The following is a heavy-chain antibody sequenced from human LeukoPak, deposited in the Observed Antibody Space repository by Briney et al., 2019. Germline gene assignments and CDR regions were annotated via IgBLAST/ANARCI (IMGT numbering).Heavy chain of an antibody. V-gene: IGHV3-64*01. CDR1: GFSFSAYI. D-gene: IGHD6-19*01. CDR3: TRRYGGHSGWAGYHDS. J-gene: IGHJ4*02. Sequence: PGGSLILSCVASGFSFSAYIMHWVRQAPGKGLEYVSAIRSDGSSTFYPNSVKGRFTISRDNSKSTLYLQMGSLRAEDTAVYYCTRRYGGHSGWAGYHDSWGQGTLVTVSS. CDR2: IRSDGSST.